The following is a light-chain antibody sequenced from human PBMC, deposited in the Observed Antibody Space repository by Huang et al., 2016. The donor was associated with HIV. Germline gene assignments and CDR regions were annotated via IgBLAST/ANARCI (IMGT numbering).Light chain of an antibody. Sequence: IQLTQSPSSLSASVGDRVTITCRASQDISSYLAWYQQKPGKAPNLLIYAASTLHSGVPSRFSGSGSATDFTLTITSLQPEDFATYYCQQLNGYPPYTFGQGTKLEIK. V-gene: IGKV1-9*01. CDR1: QDISSY. CDR2: AAS. J-gene: IGKJ2*01. CDR3: QQLNGYPPYT.